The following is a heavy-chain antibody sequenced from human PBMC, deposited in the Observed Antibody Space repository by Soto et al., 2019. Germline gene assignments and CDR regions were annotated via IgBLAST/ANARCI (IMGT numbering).Heavy chain of an antibody. D-gene: IGHD6-13*01. V-gene: IGHV5-51*01. CDR2: IYPGDSDT. J-gene: IGHJ4*02. CDR1: GYSFPSYW. CDR3: ASLITAAALY. Sequence: PGESLKISCKASGYSFPSYWIGWVRQMPGKGLEWMGIIYPGDSDTRYSPSFQGQVTISADKSITTAYLQWSSLKASDTAMYYCASLITAAALYWGQGTLVTVSS.